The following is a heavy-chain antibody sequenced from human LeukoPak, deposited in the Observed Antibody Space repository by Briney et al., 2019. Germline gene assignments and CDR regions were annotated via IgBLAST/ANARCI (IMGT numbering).Heavy chain of an antibody. D-gene: IGHD3-10*01. CDR1: GGSFSGYY. J-gene: IGHJ4*01. V-gene: IGHV4-34*01. CDR2: IKHSGST. CDR3: ARGVSLWVGALSTSGYFDY. Sequence: SETLSLTCAVYGGSFSGYYWSWIRQPPGKGLEWIGEIKHSGSTNYNPSLKSRVTISVDTSKNQFSLKLTSVTAADTAVYYCARGVSLWVGALSTSGYFDYWGHGILVTVSS.